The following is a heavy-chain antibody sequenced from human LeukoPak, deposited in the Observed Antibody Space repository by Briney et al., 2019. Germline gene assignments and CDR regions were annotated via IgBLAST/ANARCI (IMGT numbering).Heavy chain of an antibody. Sequence: PSETLSLTCTVSGGSISSYYWSWIRQPPGKGLEWFGENNHSGSTNYNPSLKSRVTISVDTSKNQFSLKLSSVTAADTAVYYCARSETRLAARPRGGWFDPWGQGTLVTVSS. CDR3: ARSETRLAARPRGGWFDP. CDR1: GGSISSYY. CDR2: NNHSGST. V-gene: IGHV4-34*01. J-gene: IGHJ5*02. D-gene: IGHD6-6*01.